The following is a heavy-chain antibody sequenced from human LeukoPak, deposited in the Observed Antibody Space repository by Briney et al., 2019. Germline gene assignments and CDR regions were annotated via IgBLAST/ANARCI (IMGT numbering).Heavy chain of an antibody. J-gene: IGHJ4*02. CDR2: INSDGSST. CDR1: GFTFSSYW. D-gene: IGHD6-13*01. Sequence: SGGSLRLSCAASGFTFSSYWMHWVRQAPGKGLVWVSRINSDGSSTSYADSVKGRFTISRDNAKNTLYLRMNSLRAEDTAVYYCARGGPAAGRFDYWGQGTLVTVSS. CDR3: ARGGPAAGRFDY. V-gene: IGHV3-74*01.